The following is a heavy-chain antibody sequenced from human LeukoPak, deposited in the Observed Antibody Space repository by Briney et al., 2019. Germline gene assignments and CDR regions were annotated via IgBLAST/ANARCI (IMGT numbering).Heavy chain of an antibody. D-gene: IGHD3-22*01. CDR1: GYTFTGYY. V-gene: IGHV1-2*02. J-gene: IGHJ6*02. Sequence: ASVKVSCKASGYTFTGYYMHWVRQAPGQGLEWMGWINPNSGGTNYAQKFQGRVTMTRDTSISTAYMELSRLRSDDTAVYYCARDTPYYYDSSGYYGGNYYYYYGMDVWGQGTTVTVSS. CDR2: INPNSGGT. CDR3: ARDTPYYYDSSGYYGGNYYYYYGMDV.